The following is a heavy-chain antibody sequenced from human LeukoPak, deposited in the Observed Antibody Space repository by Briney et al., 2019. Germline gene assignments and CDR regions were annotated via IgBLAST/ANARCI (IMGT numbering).Heavy chain of an antibody. J-gene: IGHJ6*02. Sequence: PGGSLRLSCAASGFTFSSYIMTWVRQAPGKGLEWVSSISSSSSYIYYADSVKGRFTISRDNAKNSLYLQMNSLRAGDTAVYYCARGHFYYYYGMDVWGQGTTVTVSS. V-gene: IGHV3-21*04. CDR3: ARGHFYYYYGMDV. CDR1: GFTFSSYI. CDR2: ISSSSSYI.